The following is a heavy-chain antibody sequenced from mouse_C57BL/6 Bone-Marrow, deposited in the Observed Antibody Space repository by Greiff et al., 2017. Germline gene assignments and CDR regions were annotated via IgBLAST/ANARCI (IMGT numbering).Heavy chain of an antibody. CDR3: GRHDGSSYYYAMDY. CDR2: ISSGGSYT. J-gene: IGHJ4*01. CDR1: GFTFSSYG. V-gene: IGHV5-6*01. D-gene: IGHD1-1*01. Sequence: EVQRVESGGDLVKPGGSLKLSCAASGFTFSSYGMSWVRPTPDKRLEWVATISSGGSYTYYPDSVKGRFTISRDNAKNTLYLQMSSLKSEDTARDYCGRHDGSSYYYAMDYWGQGTSVTVSS.